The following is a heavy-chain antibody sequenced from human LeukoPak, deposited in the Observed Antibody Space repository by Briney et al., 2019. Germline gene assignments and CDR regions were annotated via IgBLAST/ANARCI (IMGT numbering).Heavy chain of an antibody. Sequence: GASVKVSCKASGYTFTNFPIGWVRQAPGQGLEWMGWISAYNGYTKYAPSLQGRVTMTTDTSTSTAYMELSSLRSEDTAVYYCARGYSSAKGGGYWGQGTLVTVSS. J-gene: IGHJ4*02. CDR3: ARGYSSAKGGGY. V-gene: IGHV1-18*01. CDR1: GYTFTNFP. CDR2: ISAYNGYT. D-gene: IGHD6-19*01.